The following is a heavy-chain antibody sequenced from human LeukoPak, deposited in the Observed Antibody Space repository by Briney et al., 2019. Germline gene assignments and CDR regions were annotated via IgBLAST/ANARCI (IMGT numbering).Heavy chain of an antibody. V-gene: IGHV4-34*01. CDR2: INHSGST. J-gene: IGHJ5*02. CDR1: GGSFSGYY. CDR3: ARPITGTDYGGGNWFDP. Sequence: SETLSLTCAVYGGSFSGYYWSWIRQPPGKGLEWIGEINHSGSTNYNPSLKSRVTISVDTSKNQFSLKLSPVTAADTAVYYCARPITGTDYGGGNWFDPWGQGTLVTVSS. D-gene: IGHD1-7*01.